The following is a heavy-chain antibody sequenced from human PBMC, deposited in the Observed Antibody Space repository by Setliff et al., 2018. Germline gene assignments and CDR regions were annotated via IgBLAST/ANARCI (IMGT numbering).Heavy chain of an antibody. V-gene: IGHV1-69*10. CDR1: GGTFNSYA. CDR2: IIPILDTA. D-gene: IGHD3-10*01. Sequence: SVKVSCKASGGTFNSYALSWVRQAPGQGLEWMGGIIPILDTANYAHNFQGRVTISFDRSTGTAYMDLGSRRPDDTAVYYCASTIQVGDLRTQYFDYWGQGTLVTVSS. J-gene: IGHJ4*02. CDR3: ASTIQVGDLRTQYFDY.